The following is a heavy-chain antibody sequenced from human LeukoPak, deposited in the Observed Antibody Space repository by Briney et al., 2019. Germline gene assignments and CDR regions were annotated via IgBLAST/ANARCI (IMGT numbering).Heavy chain of an antibody. D-gene: IGHD6-19*01. CDR1: GGSIGSGSYY. V-gene: IGHV4-61*01. Sequence: PSETLSLTCTVPGGSIGSGSYYWSWIRQPPGKRLEWIGDIYYSGSTNYNPSLKSRITISVDTSKNQFSLKVRSVTAADTAVYYCARSVAVAGIIYYGVDVWGQGTTVTVSS. J-gene: IGHJ6*02. CDR3: ARSVAVAGIIYYGVDV. CDR2: IYYSGST.